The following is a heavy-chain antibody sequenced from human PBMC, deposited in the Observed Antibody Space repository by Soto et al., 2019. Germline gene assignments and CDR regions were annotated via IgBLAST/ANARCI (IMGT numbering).Heavy chain of an antibody. CDR2: INPSGGST. CDR3: ARALYDTDSLPVGADPRYYAMDV. J-gene: IGHJ6*02. V-gene: IGHV1-46*01. D-gene: IGHD3-22*01. CDR1: QYNFTTYC. Sequence: GSVEGSLKAPQYNFTTYCLALVRQAPGQRGEGVGNINPSGGSTNYAHRFQGRVTVTRGTSTSTVFMELSSLRSEDTAVYFCARALYDTDSLPVGADPRYYAMDVWGLGTTVTVSS.